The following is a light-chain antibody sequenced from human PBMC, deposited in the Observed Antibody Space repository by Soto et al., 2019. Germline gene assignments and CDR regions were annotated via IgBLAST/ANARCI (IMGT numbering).Light chain of an antibody. Sequence: QSALTLPASVSGTPGQSITISCTGSNSDVGIYDFVSWYQHHPGRAPKLIVSEVSHRPSGVSNRFSGSKSGNTASLTISGLQSEDEADYYCISYTSDDVRYVFGTGTKVTVL. J-gene: IGLJ1*01. CDR2: EVS. V-gene: IGLV2-14*01. CDR3: ISYTSDDVRYV. CDR1: NSDVGIYDF.